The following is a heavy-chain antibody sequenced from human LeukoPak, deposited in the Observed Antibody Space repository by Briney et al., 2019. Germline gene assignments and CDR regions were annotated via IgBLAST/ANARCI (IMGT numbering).Heavy chain of an antibody. CDR3: ARGNWQQLVTPVYYYYMDV. CDR1: GYTFTSYD. J-gene: IGHJ6*03. D-gene: IGHD6-13*01. V-gene: IGHV1-8*01. Sequence: ASVKVSCKASGYTFTSYDINWVRQATGQGLEWMGWMNPNSGNTGYAQKFQGRVTMTRNTSISTAYMELSSLRSEDTAVYYCARGNWQQLVTPVYYYYMDVWGKGTTVTISS. CDR2: MNPNSGNT.